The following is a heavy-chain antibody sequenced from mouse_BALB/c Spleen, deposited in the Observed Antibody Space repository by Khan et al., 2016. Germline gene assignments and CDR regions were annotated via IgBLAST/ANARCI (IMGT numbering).Heavy chain of an antibody. D-gene: IGHD1-1*02. CDR1: GYTFTSYV. CDR2: INPYNDVT. J-gene: IGHJ2*01. Sequence: VQLKQSGPELVKPGASVKMPCKASGYTFTSYVMHWAKQKPGQGLEWIGYINPYNDVTKYNEKFKDKATLTSDKSSDTAYMELSSLTSEDSAVYYCARRGYDEGWWYYFDYWGQGTTLTVSS. V-gene: IGHV1S136*01. CDR3: ARRGYDEGWWYYFDY.